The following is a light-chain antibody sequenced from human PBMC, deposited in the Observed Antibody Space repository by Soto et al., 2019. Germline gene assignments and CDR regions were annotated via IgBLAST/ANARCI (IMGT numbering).Light chain of an antibody. CDR2: GAS. CDR3: QQYGSSLLT. J-gene: IGKJ4*01. V-gene: IGKV3-20*01. CDR1: QRVSSTY. Sequence: EIVLTQSPGTLSLSPGERATLSCRASQRVSSTYLAWYQQKPGQAPRLLIYGASSRATGIPDRFSGRGSGTDFTLTISRLEPEDFAVYYCQQYGSSLLTFGGGTKVEIK.